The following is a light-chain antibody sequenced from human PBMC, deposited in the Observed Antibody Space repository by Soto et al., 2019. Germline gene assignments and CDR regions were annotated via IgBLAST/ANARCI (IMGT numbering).Light chain of an antibody. CDR1: QSVSSSY. V-gene: IGKV3-20*01. J-gene: IGKJ1*01. Sequence: IVLTQSPGTLSLSPGERATLSCRASQSVSSSYLAWYQQKPGQAPRLLIYGASSRATGIPDRFSGSGSGTDLTLTISRLEPEDFAVYYCQHYGSSPGTFGQGTKVEIK. CDR3: QHYGSSPGT. CDR2: GAS.